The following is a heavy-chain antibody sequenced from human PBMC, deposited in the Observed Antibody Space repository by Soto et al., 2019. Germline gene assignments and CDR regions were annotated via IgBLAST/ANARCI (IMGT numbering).Heavy chain of an antibody. V-gene: IGHV3-9*01. CDR1: GFTFDDYA. D-gene: IGHD3-10*01. J-gene: IGHJ4*02. CDR2: ISWNSGSI. Sequence: DVQLVESGGGLVQPGRSLRLSCAASGFTFDDYAMHWVRQAPGKGLEWVSGISWNSGSIGYADSVKGRFTISRDNAKNSLYLQMNSRRAEDTALYYCAKEGGTGSGFDYWGQGTLVTVSS. CDR3: AKEGGTGSGFDY.